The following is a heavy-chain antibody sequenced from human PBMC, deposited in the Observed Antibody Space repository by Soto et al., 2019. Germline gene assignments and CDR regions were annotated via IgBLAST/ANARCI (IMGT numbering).Heavy chain of an antibody. CDR1: GFTFSSYG. D-gene: IGHD1-26*01. CDR3: AKGIAVVGATVVYYYGMDV. V-gene: IGHV3-30*18. CDR2: ISYDGSNK. J-gene: IGHJ6*02. Sequence: GGSLRLSCAASGFTFSSYGMHWVRQAPGKGLEWVAVISYDGSNKYYADSVKGRFTISRDNSKNTLYLQMNSLRAEDAAVYYCAKGIAVVGATVVYYYGMDVWGQGTTVTVSS.